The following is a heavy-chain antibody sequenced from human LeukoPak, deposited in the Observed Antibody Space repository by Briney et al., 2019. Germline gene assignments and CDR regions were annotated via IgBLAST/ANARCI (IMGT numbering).Heavy chain of an antibody. V-gene: IGHV4-59*01. Sequence: TSETLSLTYTVSGGSISYYYWSWIRQSPGKGLEWIGYVYYSGTTNYNPSLKSRVTISVDTSKNQFSLQLRSVTAADTAVYYCAREDPQTRVPEGMDVWGQGTTVTVSS. CDR3: AREDPQTRVPEGMDV. D-gene: IGHD4/OR15-4a*01. J-gene: IGHJ6*02. CDR1: GGSISYYY. CDR2: VYYSGTT.